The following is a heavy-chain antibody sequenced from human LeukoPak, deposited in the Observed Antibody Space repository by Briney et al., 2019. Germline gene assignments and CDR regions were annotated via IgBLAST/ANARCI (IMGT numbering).Heavy chain of an antibody. V-gene: IGHV3-74*01. J-gene: IGHJ4*02. CDR1: GFTFSNYW. D-gene: IGHD6-19*01. CDR3: ARVSLSSGCLSN. CDR2: ISSDESIT. Sequence: GGSLRLSCAASGFTFSNYWMHWVRQAPGKGLVWVSRISSDESITSYADSVKGRFTISRDNAKNTLFLQMDGLRAEDTAVYYCARVSLSSGCLSNWGQGTLVTVSS.